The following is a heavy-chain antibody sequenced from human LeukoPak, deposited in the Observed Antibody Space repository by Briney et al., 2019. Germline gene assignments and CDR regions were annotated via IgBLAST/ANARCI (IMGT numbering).Heavy chain of an antibody. CDR2: VTSGSSYR. Sequence: PGGSLRLSCAASGFTFSSYNMNWVRQAQGKGLEWVSSVTSGSSYRFYADSVKGRFTISRDNAKNSLYLQMNSLRAEDTAVYYCARDPYSGSYGNYYYYFMDVWGKGTTVTISS. D-gene: IGHD1-26*01. CDR3: ARDPYSGSYGNYYYYFMDV. J-gene: IGHJ6*03. V-gene: IGHV3-21*01. CDR1: GFTFSSYN.